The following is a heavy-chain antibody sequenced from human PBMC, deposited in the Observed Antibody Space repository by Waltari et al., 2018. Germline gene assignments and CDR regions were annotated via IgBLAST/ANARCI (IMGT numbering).Heavy chain of an antibody. CDR3: AGKGSTFLGFDY. V-gene: IGHV1-69*12. D-gene: IGHD3-10*01. CDR1: GGTFSSHP. Sequence: VQLVQSGAEVKKPGSSVELSCKASGGTFSSHPLSWVRQAPGQGLEWMGGIIPIFGTANYAQKFQGRVTITADESTSTAYMELSSLRSEDTAVYYCAGKGSTFLGFDYWGQGTLVTVSS. CDR2: IIPIFGTA. J-gene: IGHJ4*02.